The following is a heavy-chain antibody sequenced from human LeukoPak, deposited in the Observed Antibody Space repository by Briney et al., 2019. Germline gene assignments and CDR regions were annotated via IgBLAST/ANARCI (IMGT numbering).Heavy chain of an antibody. J-gene: IGHJ6*02. CDR1: GGSISSGGYY. Sequence: PSQTLSLTCTVSGGSISSGGYYWSWIRQHPGKGLEWIGYISYSGSTYYNPSLESRVTISIDTSKNQFSLKLTSVTAADTAVYYCARDGVGAPFGYYGMDVWGQGTTVTVSS. CDR3: ARDGVGAPFGYYGMDV. D-gene: IGHD1-26*01. V-gene: IGHV4-31*03. CDR2: ISYSGST.